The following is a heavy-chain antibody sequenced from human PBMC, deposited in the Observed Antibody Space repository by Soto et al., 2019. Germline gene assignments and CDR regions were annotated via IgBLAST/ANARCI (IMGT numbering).Heavy chain of an antibody. Sequence: SETLSLTCTVSVDSSTTYYWSWIRQPAGKGLEWIGRIDASGNTNYNPSPNSRVTMSIDTSKKQFSLRAEDTAVYYCAKDSRFLEWPPYYGVDVWGQGTTVTVSS. V-gene: IGHV4-4*07. CDR3: AKDSRFLEWPPYYGVDV. CDR2: IDASGNT. D-gene: IGHD3-3*01. J-gene: IGHJ6*02. CDR1: VDSSTTYY.